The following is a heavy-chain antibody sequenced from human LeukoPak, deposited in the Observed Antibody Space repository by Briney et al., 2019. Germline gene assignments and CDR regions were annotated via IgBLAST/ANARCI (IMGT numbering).Heavy chain of an antibody. CDR3: ARVKVDTFFGVVTSTGYMDV. Sequence: GASVKVSYKASGGTFSSYAISWVRQAPGQGLEWMAGIMPIFGTANYAQKFQGRVTITADESTRTAYMELSSLRSGDTAVYYCARVKVDTFFGVVTSTGYMDVWGKGTTVTVSS. V-gene: IGHV1-69*13. J-gene: IGHJ6*03. CDR2: IMPIFGTA. D-gene: IGHD3-3*01. CDR1: GGTFSSYA.